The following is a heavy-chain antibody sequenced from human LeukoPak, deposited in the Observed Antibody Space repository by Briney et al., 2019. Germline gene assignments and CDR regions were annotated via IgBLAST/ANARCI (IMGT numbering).Heavy chain of an antibody. D-gene: IGHD5-18*01. CDR3: ARVGLTAMAHDY. CDR1: GGSISSSSYY. J-gene: IGHJ4*02. V-gene: IGHV4-39*07. CDR2: IYYSGST. Sequence: SETLSLTCTVSGGSISSSSYYWGWIRQPPGKGLEWIGSIYYSGSTYYNPPLKSRVTISVDTSKNQFSLKLSSVTAADTAVYYCARVGLTAMAHDYWGQGTLVTVSS.